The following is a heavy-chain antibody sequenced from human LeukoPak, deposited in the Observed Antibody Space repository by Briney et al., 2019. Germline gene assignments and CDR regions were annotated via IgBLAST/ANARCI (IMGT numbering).Heavy chain of an antibody. CDR2: IYFRGST. CDR1: GASISSYY. V-gene: IGHV4-59*01. D-gene: IGHD6-19*01. J-gene: IGHJ3*02. CDR3: ARVNVAVAMAFDI. Sequence: SETLSLTCSVSGASISSYYWSWMRQPPGKGLEWIGHIYFRGSTNYSPSLESRVTISLDTSNNQFSLNLNSVTAADTAVYYCARVNVAVAMAFDIWGQGTMVTVSS.